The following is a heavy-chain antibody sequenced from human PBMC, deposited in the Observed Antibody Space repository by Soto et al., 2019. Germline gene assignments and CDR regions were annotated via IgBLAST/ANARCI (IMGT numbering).Heavy chain of an antibody. CDR3: ARGRPHYYDSSGYYGAFDI. J-gene: IGHJ3*02. V-gene: IGHV1-18*01. D-gene: IGHD3-22*01. CDR1: GYTFTSYG. Sequence: ASVKVSCQASGYTFTSYGISWVRQAPGQGLEWMGWISAYNGNTNYAQKLQGRVTMTTDTSTSTAYMELRSLRSDDTAVYYCARGRPHYYDSSGYYGAFDIGGKGKRVTVPS. CDR2: ISAYNGNT.